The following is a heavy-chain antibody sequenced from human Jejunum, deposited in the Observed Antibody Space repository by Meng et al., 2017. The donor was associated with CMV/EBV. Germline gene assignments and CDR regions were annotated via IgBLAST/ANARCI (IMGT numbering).Heavy chain of an antibody. V-gene: IGHV2-5*01. CDR2: IYWNDDS. CDR1: GFSLSTTGVG. D-gene: IGHD5-18*01. CDR3: AHYVDTARGGWYFDL. Sequence: GFSLSTTGVGVGWIRQPHGKALEWLALIYWNDDSRYSLSLKTRLTITKDTSRNQVLLTMTNMDPVDTGTYYCAHYVDTARGGWYFDLWGRGTLVTVSS. J-gene: IGHJ2*01.